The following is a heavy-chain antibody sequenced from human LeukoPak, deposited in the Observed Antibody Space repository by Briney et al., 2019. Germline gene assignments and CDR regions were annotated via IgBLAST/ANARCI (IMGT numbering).Heavy chain of an antibody. D-gene: IGHD2-2*01. CDR1: GGSISSYY. CDR2: IYSSGST. CDR3: ARDSTSPSAYYYYMDV. V-gene: IGHV4-4*07. Sequence: PSETLSLTCTVSGGSISSYYWSWIRQPAGKGLEWIGRIYSSGSTNYNPSLKSRVTMSVDTSKNQFSLNLSSVTAADTAVYYCARDSTSPSAYYYYMDVWGKGTTVTVSS. J-gene: IGHJ6*03.